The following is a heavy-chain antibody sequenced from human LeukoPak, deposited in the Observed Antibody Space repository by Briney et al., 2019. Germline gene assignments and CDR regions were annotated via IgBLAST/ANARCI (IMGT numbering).Heavy chain of an antibody. CDR3: ARVRSSSWYLDY. CDR2: IYHSGST. J-gene: IGHJ4*02. D-gene: IGHD6-13*01. Sequence: SGTLSLTCAVSGGSISSGGYYWSWIRQPPGKGLEWIGYIYHSGSTYYNPSLKSRVTISVDRSKNQFSLKLSSVTAADTAVYYCARVRSSSWYLDYWGQGTLVTVSS. CDR1: GGSISSGGYY. V-gene: IGHV4-30-2*01.